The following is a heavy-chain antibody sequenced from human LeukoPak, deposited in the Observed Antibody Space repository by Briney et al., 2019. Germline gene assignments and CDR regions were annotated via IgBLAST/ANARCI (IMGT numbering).Heavy chain of an antibody. CDR1: GFTFSNYA. D-gene: IGHD6-19*01. Sequence: GGSLRLSCAASGFTFSNYAMTWVRQAPGKGLEWVSAISGSGGSTYYAGAVKGRFIISRDNSKSTLYLQMNSLRVEDTAIYYCAKEGSFSSGWRGFDYWGQGTLVTVSS. CDR2: ISGSGGST. CDR3: AKEGSFSSGWRGFDY. J-gene: IGHJ4*02. V-gene: IGHV3-23*01.